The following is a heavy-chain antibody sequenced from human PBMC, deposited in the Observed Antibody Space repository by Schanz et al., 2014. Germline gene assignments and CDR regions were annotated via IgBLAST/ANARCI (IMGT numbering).Heavy chain of an antibody. Sequence: AQLLESGGGLAQPGGSLRLSCAASGFTFSDYYMTRIRQAPGKGLEWVSDIIDSGHSTHYADSVKGRFTISRDNAKNSLFLQMNSLSAEDTAVYYCAKLAPAAAYLDTWGLGTLVTVSS. D-gene: IGHD2-2*01. V-gene: IGHV3-11*01. CDR3: AKLAPAAAYLDT. CDR1: GFTFSDYY. CDR2: IIDSGHST. J-gene: IGHJ4*02.